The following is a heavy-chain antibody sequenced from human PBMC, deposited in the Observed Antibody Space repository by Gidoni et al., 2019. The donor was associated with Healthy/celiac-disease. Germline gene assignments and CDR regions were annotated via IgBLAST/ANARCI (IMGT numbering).Heavy chain of an antibody. CDR1: GFTFSSYA. V-gene: IGHV3-23*01. CDR3: ARVRKDGSRRPIDY. D-gene: IGHD2-15*01. CDR2: ISGNSGNT. Sequence: EAQTLVSGCGLVQPGGYLRLSCAAFGFTFSSYAMSWVRQAPGKGLEWISAISGNSGNTYYADSVKGRFTISRNNSKNTLYMQMNSLRAEDTAVYYCARVRKDGSRRPIDYWGQGTLVTVSS. J-gene: IGHJ4*02.